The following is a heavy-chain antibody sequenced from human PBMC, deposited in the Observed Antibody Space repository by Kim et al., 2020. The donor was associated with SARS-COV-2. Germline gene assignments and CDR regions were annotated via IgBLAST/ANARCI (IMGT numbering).Heavy chain of an antibody. CDR2: IYPGDSDT. Sequence: GESLKISCKGSGYSFTSYWIGWVRQMPGKGLEWMGIIYPGDSDTRYSPSFQGQVTISADKSISTAYLQWSSLKASDTAMYYCARGGNSIVGATTAPDYWGQGTLVTVSS. J-gene: IGHJ4*02. CDR3: ARGGNSIVGATTAPDY. D-gene: IGHD1-26*01. CDR1: GYSFTSYW. V-gene: IGHV5-51*01.